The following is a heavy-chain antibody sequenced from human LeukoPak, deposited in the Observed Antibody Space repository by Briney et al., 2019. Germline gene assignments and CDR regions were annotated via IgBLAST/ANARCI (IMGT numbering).Heavy chain of an antibody. Sequence: ASVKVSCKASGYTFTSYDINWVRQATGQGLEWMGWMNPNSGNTGYAQKFQGRVTITRNTSISTAYMELSSLRSEDTAVYYCAKDRRSCSSTSCPQGLDYWGQGTLVTVSS. J-gene: IGHJ4*02. CDR3: AKDRRSCSSTSCPQGLDY. D-gene: IGHD2-2*01. CDR2: MNPNSGNT. CDR1: GYTFTSYD. V-gene: IGHV1-8*03.